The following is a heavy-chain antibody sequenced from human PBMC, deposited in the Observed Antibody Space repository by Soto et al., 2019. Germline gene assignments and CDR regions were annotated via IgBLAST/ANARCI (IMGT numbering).Heavy chain of an antibody. CDR3: ARRAGVTSFLDWFDP. D-gene: IGHD3-3*01. Sequence: PSETLSLTCTVSGGSISSYYWSWIRQPPGKGLEWIGYIYYSGSTNYNPSLKSRVTISVDMSKNQFSLKLSSVTAADTAVYYCARRAGVTSFLDWFDPWGQGILVTVSS. CDR1: GGSISSYY. CDR2: IYYSGST. J-gene: IGHJ5*02. V-gene: IGHV4-59*01.